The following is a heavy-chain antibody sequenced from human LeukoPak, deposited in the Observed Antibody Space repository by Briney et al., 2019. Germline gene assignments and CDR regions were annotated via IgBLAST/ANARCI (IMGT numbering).Heavy chain of an antibody. V-gene: IGHV1-3*01. J-gene: IGHJ4*02. CDR1: GYTFSSYA. CDR3: ARAGRPMIGGVTPLEHFDS. CDR2: INAGIGNT. D-gene: IGHD3-10*01. Sequence: ASVKVSCKASGYTFSSYAIHWVRQAPGEVLEWKGWINAGIGNTKYSEKLQDRVTVTRDTPATTAYMELSSLRAEDTAVYYCARAGRPMIGGVTPLEHFDSWGQGTLVTVSS.